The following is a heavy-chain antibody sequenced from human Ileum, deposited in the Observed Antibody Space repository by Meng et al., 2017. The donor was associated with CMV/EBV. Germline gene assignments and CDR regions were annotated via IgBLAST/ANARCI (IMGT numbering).Heavy chain of an antibody. V-gene: IGHV4-39*01. D-gene: IGHD3-10*01. CDR1: GDSISSNSYY. J-gene: IGHJ6*02. CDR2: IYNTGTT. CDR3: ARVPRYYYGSGSYYNGYYYGMDV. Sequence: SETLSLTCTVSGDSISSNSYYWGWIRRSPGTGLEWIGTIYNTGTTVYNPSLLSRVTISVDTSKNQFSLKLNSVTAADTAVYYCARVPRYYYGSGSYYNGYYYGMDVWGQGTTVTVSS.